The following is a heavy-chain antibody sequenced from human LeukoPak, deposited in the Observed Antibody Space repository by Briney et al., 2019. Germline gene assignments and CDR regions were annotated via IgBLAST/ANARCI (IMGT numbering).Heavy chain of an antibody. Sequence: GGSLRLSCVASGFTFSSYGMHWVRQAPGKGLEWVAVISYDGSNKYYADSVKGRFTISRDNSKNTLYLQMNSLRTEDTAVYYCAKDWGYSGYWFGYWGQGTLVTVSS. D-gene: IGHD5-12*01. V-gene: IGHV3-30*18. CDR1: GFTFSSYG. CDR2: ISYDGSNK. J-gene: IGHJ4*02. CDR3: AKDWGYSGYWFGY.